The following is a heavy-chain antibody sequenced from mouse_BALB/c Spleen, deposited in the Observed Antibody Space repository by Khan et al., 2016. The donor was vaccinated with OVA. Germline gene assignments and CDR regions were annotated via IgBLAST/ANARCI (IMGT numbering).Heavy chain of an antibody. J-gene: IGHJ3*02. CDR3: VRSCHYGSSTWFGY. V-gene: IGHV1-69*02. CDR2: IDPSDSYT. Sequence: QVQLQQPGAELVKPGASVKLSCKASGYPLTSYWLHWVKQRPGQGLEWIGEIDPSDSYTNYNQKFKGKATVNVDKSSSTTYIQLSSLTSEDSAVYFCVRSCHYGSSTWFGYWGQGTLVTVSA. CDR1: GYPLTSYW. D-gene: IGHD1-1*01.